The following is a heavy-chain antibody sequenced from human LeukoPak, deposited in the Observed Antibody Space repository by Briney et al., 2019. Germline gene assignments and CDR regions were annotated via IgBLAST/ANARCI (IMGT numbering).Heavy chain of an antibody. CDR1: GGSFSGYY. CDR3: ARALYFSVDY. Sequence: SETLSLTCAVYGGSFSGYYWGWIRQPPGKGLEWIGEINHSGSTNYNPSLKSRVTISVDTSKNQFSLKLSSVTAADTAVYYCARALYFSVDYWGQGTLVTVSS. J-gene: IGHJ4*02. D-gene: IGHD2/OR15-2a*01. V-gene: IGHV4-34*01. CDR2: INHSGST.